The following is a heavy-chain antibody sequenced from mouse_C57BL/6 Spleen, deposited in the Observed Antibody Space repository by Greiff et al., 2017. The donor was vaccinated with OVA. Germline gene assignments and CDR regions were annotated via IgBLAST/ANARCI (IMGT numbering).Heavy chain of an antibody. CDR3: TGPTIRYFDV. CDR1: GFTFSNYW. J-gene: IGHJ1*03. D-gene: IGHD2-12*01. CDR2: IRLKSDNYAT. V-gene: IGHV6-3*01. Sequence: EVQRVESGGGLVQPGGSMKLSCVASGFTFSNYWMNWVRQSPEKGLEWVAQIRLKSDNYATHYAESVKGRFTISRDDSKSSVYLQRNNLRAEDTGIYYCTGPTIRYFDVWGTGTTVTVSS.